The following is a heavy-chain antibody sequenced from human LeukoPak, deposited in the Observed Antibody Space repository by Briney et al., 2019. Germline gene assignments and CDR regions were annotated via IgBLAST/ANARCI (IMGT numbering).Heavy chain of an antibody. V-gene: IGHV3-30-3*01. CDR2: ISYDGNNK. Sequence: PGRSLRLSCAASGFTFSSYTMHWVRQAPGKGLEWAAVISYDGNNKYYADSVKGRFTISRDNSKNTLYLQMNSLRAEDTAVYYCARDVGLVTVTTGGHWGQGTLVTVSS. CDR1: GFTFSSYT. CDR3: ARDVGLVTVTTGGH. D-gene: IGHD4-11*01. J-gene: IGHJ4*02.